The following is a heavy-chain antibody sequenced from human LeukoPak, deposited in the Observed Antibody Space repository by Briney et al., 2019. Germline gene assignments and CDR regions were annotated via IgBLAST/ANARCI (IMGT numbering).Heavy chain of an antibody. CDR3: ARASASLTGLALLGFDL. Sequence: ASVKVCCKASGYTFTSYYMHWVRQAPGQGLGWMRIINPSCGRRSYAQKFQGRVTMTRDTPTSTVYMDLSSLRSDDTAVYFCARASASLTGLALLGFDLWGQGTLVTVSS. V-gene: IGHV1-46*01. CDR2: INPSCGRR. J-gene: IGHJ4*02. D-gene: IGHD2/OR15-2a*01. CDR1: GYTFTSYY.